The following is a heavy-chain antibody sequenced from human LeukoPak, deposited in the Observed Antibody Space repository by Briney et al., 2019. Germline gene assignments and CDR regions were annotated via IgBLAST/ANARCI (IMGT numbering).Heavy chain of an antibody. CDR2: ISAYSGNT. D-gene: IGHD2-2*01. CDR1: GYTFPSYG. J-gene: IGHJ4*02. CDR3: AREVGYYAPDY. Sequence: ASVTVSCKASGYTFPSYGISWVRQAPGQGLERMGWISAYSGNTNYAQKLQGRVTMTTDTSTSTAYMELRGLRSDDTAVYYCAREVGYYAPDYWGQGTLVTVSS. V-gene: IGHV1-18*01.